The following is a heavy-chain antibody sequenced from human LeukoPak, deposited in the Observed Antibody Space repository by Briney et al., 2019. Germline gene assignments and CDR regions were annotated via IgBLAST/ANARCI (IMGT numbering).Heavy chain of an antibody. D-gene: IGHD6-6*01. J-gene: IGHJ6*02. CDR3: ATYRSALSYGMDV. V-gene: IGHV4-61*02. CDR2: VAPSGSI. CDR1: GDSVSSGTHY. Sequence: SQTLSLTCTVSGDSVSSGTHYWSWVRQPAGNGLEWIGRVAPSGSISYNPSLTSRVTISVGTSKNHFSLRLNSVTATDTAVYYCATYRSALSYGMDVWGRGTTVTVS.